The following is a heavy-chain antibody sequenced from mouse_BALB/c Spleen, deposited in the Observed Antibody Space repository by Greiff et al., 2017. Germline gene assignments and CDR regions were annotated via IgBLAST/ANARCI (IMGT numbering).Heavy chain of an antibody. V-gene: IGHV3-2*02. Sequence: EVQLQESGPGLVKPSQSLSLTCTVTGYSITSDYAWNWIRQFPGNKLEWMGYISYSGSTSYNPSLKSRISITRDTSKNQFFLQLNSVTTEDTATYYCARGGLLGFDYWGQGTTLTVSS. J-gene: IGHJ2*01. CDR2: ISYSGST. CDR1: GYSITSDYA. D-gene: IGHD2-13*01. CDR3: ARGGLLGFDY.